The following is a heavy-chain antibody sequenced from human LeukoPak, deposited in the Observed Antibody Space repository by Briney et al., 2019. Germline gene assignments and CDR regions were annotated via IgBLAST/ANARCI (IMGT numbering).Heavy chain of an antibody. V-gene: IGHV1-2*02. CDR3: AREGSGWYGNFDY. CDR2: INPDSGGT. Sequence: ASVKVSSKPSAYTFTGYYMHWVRQAPGQGLEWMGWINPDSGGTNYAQKFQGRVTMTRDTSISTAYMEVSRLRSDDTAVYYCAREGSGWYGNFDYWGQGTLVTVSS. J-gene: IGHJ4*02. CDR1: AYTFTGYY. D-gene: IGHD6-19*01.